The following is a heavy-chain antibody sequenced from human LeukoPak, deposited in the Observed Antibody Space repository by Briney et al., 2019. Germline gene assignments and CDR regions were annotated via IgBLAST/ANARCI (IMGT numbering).Heavy chain of an antibody. Sequence: SVKVSCKASGGTFSSYAISWVRQAPGQGLEWMGRIIPILGIANYAQKFQGRVTITADRSTSTAYMELSSLRSEDTAMYYCARHAQYSSSWYFFDYWGQGTLVTVSS. CDR1: GGTFSSYA. D-gene: IGHD6-13*01. CDR3: ARHAQYSSSWYFFDY. CDR2: IIPILGIA. J-gene: IGHJ4*02. V-gene: IGHV1-69*04.